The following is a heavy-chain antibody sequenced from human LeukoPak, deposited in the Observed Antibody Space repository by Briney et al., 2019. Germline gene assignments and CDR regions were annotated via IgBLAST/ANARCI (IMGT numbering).Heavy chain of an antibody. D-gene: IGHD5-24*01. Sequence: PGGSLRLSCAASGFTFSSYGMHWVRQAPGKGLEWVAFIRYDGSNKYYADSVKGRFTISRDNSKNTLYLQMNSLRVEDTAVYCTRDLLGQWPTVFNYWGPGTLVTVSS. CDR3: RDLLGQWPTVFNY. V-gene: IGHV3-30*02. CDR1: GFTFSSYG. CDR2: IRYDGSNK. J-gene: IGHJ4*02.